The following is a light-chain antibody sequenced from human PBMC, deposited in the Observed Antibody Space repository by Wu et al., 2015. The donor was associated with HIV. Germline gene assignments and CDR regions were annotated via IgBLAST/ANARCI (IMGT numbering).Light chain of an antibody. CDR2: GTS. Sequence: EVVLTQSPDTLSLSPGERATLFCRASQPIINTYLAWYQQKPGQAPRLLIYGTSTRATGIPDRFSGSGSGTDFTLTISRLEPEDFAVYYCQQYHNWPPITFGQGTRLEIK. CDR3: QQYHNWPPIT. J-gene: IGKJ5*01. CDR1: QPIINTY. V-gene: IGKV3-20*01.